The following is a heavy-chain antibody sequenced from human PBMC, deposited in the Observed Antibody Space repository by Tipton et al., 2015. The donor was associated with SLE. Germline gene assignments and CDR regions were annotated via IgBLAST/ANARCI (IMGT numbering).Heavy chain of an antibody. D-gene: IGHD6-19*01. CDR2: IYFPGRT. Sequence: TLSLTCSVSGDSITNYHSYWDWFRQTAGKGLEWIGRIYFPGRTYYNPSVTSRVTIALDTSKNEFSLEMTSVTTADTGVYYCAIAVAGTLFFDYWGQGALVTVSS. CDR3: AIAVAGTLFFDY. CDR1: GDSITNYHSY. V-gene: IGHV4-61*02. J-gene: IGHJ4*02.